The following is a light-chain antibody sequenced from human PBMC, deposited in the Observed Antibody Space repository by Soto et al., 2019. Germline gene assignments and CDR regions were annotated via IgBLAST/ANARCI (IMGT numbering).Light chain of an antibody. CDR1: SSNIGSDF. V-gene: IGLV1-47*01. Sequence: QPVLTQPPSASATPGQRVTISCSGSSSNIGSDFVFWYQQLPGTAPKLLIYRNNQRPSGVPDRVSGSKSGTSASLAISGLRSEDEADYYCAAWDHSLSGWMIGGGTKLTVL. J-gene: IGLJ3*02. CDR2: RNN. CDR3: AAWDHSLSGWM.